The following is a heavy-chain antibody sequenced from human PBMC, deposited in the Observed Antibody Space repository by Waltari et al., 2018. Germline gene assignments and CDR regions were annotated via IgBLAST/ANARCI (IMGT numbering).Heavy chain of an antibody. D-gene: IGHD2-15*01. J-gene: IGHJ4*02. Sequence: QVQLQESGPGLVKPSGTLSLPCTVPGDPLRNNFFWSWVRQAPGKGLEWIGQVHQSGRSNYNPSLESRVTVSMDTSKNQFSLRVTSVTAADTAIYYCASDRGRGLYLDSWGQGTLVTVSP. CDR2: VHQSGRS. CDR1: GDPLRNNFF. V-gene: IGHV4-4*02. CDR3: ASDRGRGLYLDS.